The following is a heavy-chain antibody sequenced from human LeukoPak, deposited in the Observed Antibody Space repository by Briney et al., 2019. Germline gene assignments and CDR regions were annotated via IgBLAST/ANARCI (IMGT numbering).Heavy chain of an antibody. CDR2: INPNSGGT. CDR1: GYTFTGYY. J-gene: IGHJ4*02. V-gene: IGHV1-2*04. CDR3: ARDHCSGGSCYSSFDY. Sequence: GASVTVSCKASGYTFTGYYMHWVRQAPGQGLEWMGWINPNSGGTNYAQKFQGWVTMTRDTSISTAYMELSRLRSDDTAVYYCARDHCSGGSCYSSFDYWGQGTPVTVSS. D-gene: IGHD2-15*01.